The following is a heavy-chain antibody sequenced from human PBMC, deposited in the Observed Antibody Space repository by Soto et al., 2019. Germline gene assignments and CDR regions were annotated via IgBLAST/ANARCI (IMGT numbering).Heavy chain of an antibody. Sequence: TLSLTCAVSGGSISSGGYSWSWIRQPPGKGLEWIGYIYHSGSTYYNPSLKSRVTISVDRSKNQFSLKLSSVTAADTAVYYCARLYSSSWFDPWGQGTLVTVSS. V-gene: IGHV4-30-2*01. D-gene: IGHD6-13*01. CDR3: ARLYSSSWFDP. CDR2: IYHSGST. J-gene: IGHJ5*02. CDR1: GGSISSGGYS.